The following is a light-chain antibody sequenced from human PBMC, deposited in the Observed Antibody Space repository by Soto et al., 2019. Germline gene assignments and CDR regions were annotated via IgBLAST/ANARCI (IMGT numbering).Light chain of an antibody. J-gene: IGKJ2*01. Sequence: AIRMTQSPSSLSASTGDRVTITCRASQGISSYLAWYQQKPGKAPKLLIYAASTLQSGVPSRLSGSGSGTDFTLTISCLQSEDFATYYCQQYYSYPYTFGQGTKWIS. CDR3: QQYYSYPYT. CDR2: AAS. CDR1: QGISSY. V-gene: IGKV1-8*01.